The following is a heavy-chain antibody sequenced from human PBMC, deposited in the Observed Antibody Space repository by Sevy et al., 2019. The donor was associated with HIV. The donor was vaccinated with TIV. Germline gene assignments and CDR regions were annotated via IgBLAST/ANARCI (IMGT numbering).Heavy chain of an antibody. V-gene: IGHV1-18*01. CDR2: ISAYNGNT. CDR1: GYTFTSYG. CDR3: AREFGAARHNYYYGMDV. J-gene: IGHJ6*02. D-gene: IGHD6-6*01. Sequence: ASVKVSCKASGYTFTSYGISWVRQAPGQGLEWMGWISAYNGNTNYAQKLRGRVTMTTDTSTSTAYMELRSLRSDDTAVYYCAREFGAARHNYYYGMDVWGQGTTVTVSS.